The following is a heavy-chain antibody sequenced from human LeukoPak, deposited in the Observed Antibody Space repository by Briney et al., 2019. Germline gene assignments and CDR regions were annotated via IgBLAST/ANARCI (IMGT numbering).Heavy chain of an antibody. V-gene: IGHV4-4*09. Sequence: SETLSLTCTVSGGSISSYYWSWIRQPPGKGLEWIGYIYTSGSTNYNPSLKSRVTISVDTSKNQFSLKLSSVTAADTAVYYCARHGGLYNSSWEFDYWGQGTLVTVSS. CDR2: IYTSGST. D-gene: IGHD6-13*01. CDR3: ARHGGLYNSSWEFDY. CDR1: GGSISSYY. J-gene: IGHJ4*02.